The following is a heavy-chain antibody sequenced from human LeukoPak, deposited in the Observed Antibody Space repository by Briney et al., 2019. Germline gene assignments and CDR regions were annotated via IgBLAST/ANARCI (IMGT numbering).Heavy chain of an antibody. CDR3: ARQGDCSGGSCY. J-gene: IGHJ4*02. CDR2: INHSGST. CDR1: GGSFSGYY. D-gene: IGHD2-15*01. Sequence: SETLSLTCAVYGGSFSGYYWSWIRQPPGKGLEWIGEINHSGSTNYNPSLKSRVTISVDTSKNQFSLKLSSVTAADTAVYYCARQGDCSGGSCYWGQGTLVTVSS. V-gene: IGHV4-34*01.